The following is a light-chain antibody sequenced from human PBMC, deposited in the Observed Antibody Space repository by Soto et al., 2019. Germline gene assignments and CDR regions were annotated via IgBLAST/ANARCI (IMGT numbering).Light chain of an antibody. CDR1: SSDVGAYNY. CDR2: EVS. CDR3: SSYAGSNNLV. V-gene: IGLV2-8*01. Sequence: QSALTQPPSASGSPGQSVTISCTGTSSDVGAYNYVSRYQQHPGKAPKLMIYEVSKRPSGVPDRFSGSKSGNTASLTVSGLQADDEADYYCSSYAGSNNLVFGGGTKLTVL. J-gene: IGLJ2*01.